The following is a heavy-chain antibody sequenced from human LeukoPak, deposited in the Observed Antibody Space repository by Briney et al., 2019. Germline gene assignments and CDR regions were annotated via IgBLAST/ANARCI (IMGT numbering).Heavy chain of an antibody. J-gene: IGHJ5*02. CDR1: GFTFTNYA. V-gene: IGHV3-64D*09. CDR2: TSTNGGTT. Sequence: GGSLRLSCSASGFTFTNYAIHWVRQAPGKGLQYVSATSTNGGTTYYADSVKGRFTISRDNSKNTVYLQMSSLRADDTAIYYCVRGRYCSGGRCPGFADHWGQGTLVSVSS. CDR3: VRGRYCSGGRCPGFADH. D-gene: IGHD2-15*01.